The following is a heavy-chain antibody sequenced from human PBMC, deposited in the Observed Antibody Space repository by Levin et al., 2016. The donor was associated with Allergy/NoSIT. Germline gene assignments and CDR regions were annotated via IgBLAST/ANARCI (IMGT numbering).Heavy chain of an antibody. CDR1: GFTFSSYA. CDR2: ITGGGRTT. V-gene: IGHV3-23*01. J-gene: IGHJ6*02. CDR3: VKYGSEDGGPKLGDV. D-gene: IGHD4-23*01. Sequence: GGSLRLSCAASGFTFSSYAMSWVRQAPGKGLEWVSAITGGGRTTFYIGSVKGRCTISRDNSKNTLFLQMNSLRAEDTAVYYCVKYGSEDGGPKLGDVWGRGATVTVSS.